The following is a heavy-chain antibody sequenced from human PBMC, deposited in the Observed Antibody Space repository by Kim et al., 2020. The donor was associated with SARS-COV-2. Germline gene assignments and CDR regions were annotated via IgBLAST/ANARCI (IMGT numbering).Heavy chain of an antibody. CDR2: INTNTGNP. CDR3: ARDYRIAAAGTGIRFGY. Sequence: ASVKVSCKASGYTFTSYAMNWVRQAPGQGLEWMGWINTNTGNPTYAQGFTGRFVFSLDTSVSTAYLQISSLKAEDTAVYYCARDYRIAAAGTGIRFGYWGQGTLVTVSS. CDR1: GYTFTSYA. D-gene: IGHD6-13*01. J-gene: IGHJ4*02. V-gene: IGHV7-4-1*02.